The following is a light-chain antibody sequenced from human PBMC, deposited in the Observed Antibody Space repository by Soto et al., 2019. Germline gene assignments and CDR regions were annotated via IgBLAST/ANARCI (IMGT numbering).Light chain of an antibody. Sequence: EVVWTQSTGTLSLSPGERATLSCRASQSVSSSYLAWYRQKPGQAPRLLIYGASSRATGIPDRFSGSGSGTDFTLTISRLEPEDFAVYYCQQYGSSPWTFGQGTKVDIK. J-gene: IGKJ1*01. CDR2: GAS. CDR3: QQYGSSPWT. CDR1: QSVSSSY. V-gene: IGKV3-20*01.